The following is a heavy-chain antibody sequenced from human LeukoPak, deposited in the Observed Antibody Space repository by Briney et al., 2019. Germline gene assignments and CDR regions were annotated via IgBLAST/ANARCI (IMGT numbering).Heavy chain of an antibody. D-gene: IGHD1-26*01. J-gene: IGHJ4*02. CDR3: TRGGRYTSYYWQY. V-gene: IGHV3-7*01. CDR1: ELIFSDCC. CDR2: IKKDGSEE. Sequence: PGGSLRLSCDASELIFSDCCMTWVRHRRGKGLEWVATIKKDGSEEYYVDSVKGRFTISRDNAENTLYLHMNSLRAEDTAVYYCTRGGRYTSYYWQYWGLGTLVTVSS.